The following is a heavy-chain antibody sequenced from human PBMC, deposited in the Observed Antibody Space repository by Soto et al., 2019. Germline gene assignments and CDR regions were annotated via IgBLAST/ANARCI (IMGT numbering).Heavy chain of an antibody. CDR1: GGSISSGGYY. CDR2: IYYSGST. Sequence: PSETLSLTCTVSGGSISSGGYYWSWIRQHPGKGLEWIGYIYYSGSTYYNPSLKSRVTISVDTSKNQFSLKLSSMTAADTAVYYCARGRPWELYDYWGQGTLVTVSS. D-gene: IGHD1-26*01. J-gene: IGHJ4*02. V-gene: IGHV4-31*03. CDR3: ARGRPWELYDY.